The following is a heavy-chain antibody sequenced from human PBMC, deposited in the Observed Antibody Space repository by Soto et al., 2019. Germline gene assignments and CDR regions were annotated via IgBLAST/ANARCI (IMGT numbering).Heavy chain of an antibody. CDR3: ARCWYYYDSGSYFSGDAFDI. D-gene: IGHD3-22*01. CDR1: GFTFSSYW. Sequence: EVQLVESGGGLVQPGGSLRLSCEASGFTFSSYWMHWVRQGPGKELVWVSRISSDGSSTNYADSVKGRFTISRDNAKQPLYLQMNSLRAEDTAVYYCARCWYYYDSGSYFSGDAFDIWGHGTMVTVSS. J-gene: IGHJ3*02. CDR2: ISSDGSST. V-gene: IGHV3-74*01.